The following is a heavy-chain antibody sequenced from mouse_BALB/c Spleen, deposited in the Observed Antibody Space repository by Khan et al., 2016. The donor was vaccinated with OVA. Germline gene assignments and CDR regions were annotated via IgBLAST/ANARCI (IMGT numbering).Heavy chain of an antibody. Sequence: QVRLQQSGTELVRPGTSVKISCKASGYAFTNYWLGWIKQRPGHGLEWIGNIYPGSGHTYYNEKFKGKATLTADKSSSTAYMQLSSLTSEDSAVYFCARAGGYSYYWYVDVWGAGTTVTVSS. CDR3: ARAGGYSYYWYVDV. CDR2: IYPGSGHT. CDR1: GYAFTNYW. V-gene: IGHV1-63*01. D-gene: IGHD2-3*01. J-gene: IGHJ1*01.